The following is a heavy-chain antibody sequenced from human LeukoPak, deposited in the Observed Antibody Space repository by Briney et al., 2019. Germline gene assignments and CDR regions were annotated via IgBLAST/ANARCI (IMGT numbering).Heavy chain of an antibody. V-gene: IGHV3-74*03. Sequence: GGSLRFYCAASGFAFSNYWMHWVRQVPGKGLVWVSRIKSDGSLTAYANSVKGRFTISRDNAKSALFLQMNSLRAEDSAVYYCARTVYYDRDDAYYRNFDLWGQGTLVTVSS. CDR3: ARTVYYDRDDAYYRNFDL. D-gene: IGHD3-22*01. J-gene: IGHJ4*02. CDR1: GFAFSNYW. CDR2: IKSDGSLT.